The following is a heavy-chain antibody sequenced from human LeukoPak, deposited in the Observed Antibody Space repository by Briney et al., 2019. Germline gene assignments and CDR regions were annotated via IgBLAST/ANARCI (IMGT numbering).Heavy chain of an antibody. CDR3: VRDNYDRDY. J-gene: IGHJ4*02. D-gene: IGHD3-16*01. CDR2: INQDESEK. CDR1: GFTFSSYW. Sequence: GGSLRLSCAASGFTFSSYWMSWVRQAPGKGLEWVANINQDESEKYYLDSVKGRFTISRDNAKNSLYLQMNSLRAEDTALYYCVRDNYDRDYWGQGTLVSVSS. V-gene: IGHV3-7*01.